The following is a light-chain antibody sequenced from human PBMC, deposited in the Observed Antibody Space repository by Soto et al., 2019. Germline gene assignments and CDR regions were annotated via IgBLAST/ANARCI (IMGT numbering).Light chain of an antibody. Sequence: EIVMTQSPATLSVSPGERATLSCRASQSVSDDLGWYQQKPGQAPRLLIYGASTRATGIPARFSGSGSGTDFTLTISNLQPEDFAVYYCQQYSNWPPITFGQGTRLEIK. CDR1: QSVSDD. V-gene: IGKV3D-15*01. J-gene: IGKJ5*01. CDR2: GAS. CDR3: QQYSNWPPIT.